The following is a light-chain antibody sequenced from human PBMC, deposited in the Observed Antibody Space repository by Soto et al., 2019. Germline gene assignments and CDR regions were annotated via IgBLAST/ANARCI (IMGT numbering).Light chain of an antibody. Sequence: EIVLTQSPATLSLSPGERATLSCRASQTFSSHLAWYQQKPGQAPRLLIYDASKRATGIPARFSGRGSGTDFTLTISSIETEDFVVSYCQKRAYGPPVITFGQGIRLEIK. V-gene: IGKV3-11*01. J-gene: IGKJ5*01. CDR1: QTFSSH. CDR3: QKRAYGPPVIT. CDR2: DAS.